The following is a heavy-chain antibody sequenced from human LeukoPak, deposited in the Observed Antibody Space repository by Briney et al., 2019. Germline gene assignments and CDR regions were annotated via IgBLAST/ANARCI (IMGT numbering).Heavy chain of an antibody. CDR1: GFTFLTYA. V-gene: IGHV3-23*01. J-gene: IGHJ4*02. CDR3: AKVKMKNLAYFDS. CDR2: ISSTGDNT. D-gene: IGHD1-7*01. Sequence: GGSLRLSCAASGFTFLTYAMTWVRQAPGKGLEWVSSISSTGDNTYYADSVRGRFTISRDNAKNTLYLQLNSLRAEDTAIYYCAKVKMKNLAYFDSWGQGTLVTVSS.